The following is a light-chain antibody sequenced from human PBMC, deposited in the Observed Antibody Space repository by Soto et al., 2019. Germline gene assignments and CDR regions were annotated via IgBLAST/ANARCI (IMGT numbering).Light chain of an antibody. CDR1: SSEVGGYNY. Sequence: QSALTQPASVSGSPGQSITISCTGTSSEVGGYNYVSWYQHHSGKAPKVMIYDVSNRPSGVSNRFSGSKSGNTASLTISGLQAEDEADYYCGSYTSSSTLLFGGGTKLTVL. CDR2: DVS. V-gene: IGLV2-14*03. J-gene: IGLJ2*01. CDR3: GSYTSSSTLL.